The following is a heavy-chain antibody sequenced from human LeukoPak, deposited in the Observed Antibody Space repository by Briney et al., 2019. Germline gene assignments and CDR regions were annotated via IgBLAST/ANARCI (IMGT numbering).Heavy chain of an antibody. CDR3: ARTGKTGADY. J-gene: IGHJ4*02. D-gene: IGHD1-14*01. Sequence: SETLSLTCAVSGYSISSGYYWGWIRQPPGKGLEWIGSIYHSGSTYYNPSLKSRVTISVDTSKNQFSLKLSSVTAADTAVYYCARTGKTGADYWGQGTLVTVSS. CDR2: IYHSGST. CDR1: GYSISSGYY. V-gene: IGHV4-38-2*01.